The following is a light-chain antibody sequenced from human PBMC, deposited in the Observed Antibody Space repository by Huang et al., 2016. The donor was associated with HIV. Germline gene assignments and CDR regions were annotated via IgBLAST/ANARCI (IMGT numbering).Light chain of an antibody. CDR1: QSASKN. CDR3: QQYNNRPPIT. Sequence: EIVMKQSPDTLSVSPGEGATLSCRASQSASKNLAWYQQKPGQAPRLLIYGASNRAAGVPARFSGSGSGTEFTLTISSLQSEDFAVYYCQQYNNRPPITFGQGTRLEIK. J-gene: IGKJ5*01. V-gene: IGKV3-15*01. CDR2: GAS.